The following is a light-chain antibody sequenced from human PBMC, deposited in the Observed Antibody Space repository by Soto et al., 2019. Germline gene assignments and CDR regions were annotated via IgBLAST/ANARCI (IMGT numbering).Light chain of an antibody. CDR2: EVT. CDR3: SSYAGSNNLV. CDR1: SSDVGFYNH. Sequence: QSALTQPASVSGSPGQSITISCSGTSSDVGFYNHVSWFQQYPGKAPKLMIFEVTNRPSGVPDRFSGSKSGNTASLTVSGLQAEDEADYYCSSYAGSNNLVFGGGTKLTVL. V-gene: IGLV2-8*01. J-gene: IGLJ2*01.